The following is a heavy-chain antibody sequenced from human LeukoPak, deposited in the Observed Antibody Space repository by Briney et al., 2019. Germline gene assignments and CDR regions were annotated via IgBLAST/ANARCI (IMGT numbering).Heavy chain of an antibody. CDR3: ARDVNGYTYFDY. J-gene: IGHJ4*02. Sequence: ASVKVSCKASGYTFTSYYMHWVRQAPGQGLEWMGIINPSGGSSSYAQKFQGRVTMTRDTSTSTVYMELSSLRSEDTAVYYCARDVNGYTYFDYWGQGTLVTVSS. V-gene: IGHV1-46*01. CDR1: GYTFTSYY. D-gene: IGHD3-16*01. CDR2: INPSGGSS.